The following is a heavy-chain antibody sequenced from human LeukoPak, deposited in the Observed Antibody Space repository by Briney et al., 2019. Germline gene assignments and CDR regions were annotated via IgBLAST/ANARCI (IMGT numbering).Heavy chain of an antibody. CDR3: TRYCIDPSSYGLGSEYYFDY. CDR1: GFTFIAAA. CDR2: IISEANIYPT. D-gene: IGHD3-10*01. J-gene: IGHJ4*02. V-gene: IGHV3-73*01. Sequence: VGSLRVSCAPPGFTFIAAAIHAGRQASGEGRGWVARIISEANIYPTAYTPWVTGRLTISRDDSKNTMYLRINRLTTEHPAVYYGTRYCIDPSSYGLGSEYYFDYWGQGTLVTVSS.